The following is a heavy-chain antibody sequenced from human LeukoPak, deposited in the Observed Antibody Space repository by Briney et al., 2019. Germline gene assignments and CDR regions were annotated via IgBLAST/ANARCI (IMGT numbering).Heavy chain of an antibody. J-gene: IGHJ4*02. Sequence: GGSLRLSCAASGFTFSSYGMHWVRQAPCKGLEWVAFIRYDGSNKYYADSVKGRFTISRDNSKNTLYLQMNILRAEDTAVYYCAKDTIVGATELFDYWGQGTLVTVSS. CDR2: IRYDGSNK. CDR1: GFTFSSYG. D-gene: IGHD1-26*01. V-gene: IGHV3-30*02. CDR3: AKDTIVGATELFDY.